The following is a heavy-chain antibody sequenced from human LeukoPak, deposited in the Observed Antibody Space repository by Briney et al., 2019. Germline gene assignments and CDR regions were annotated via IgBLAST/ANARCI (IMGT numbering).Heavy chain of an antibody. J-gene: IGHJ4*02. Sequence: GGSLRLSCAASGFTVSSNYMSWVRQAPGKGLEWVSVIYGGGSTYYADSVKGRFTISRDNSKNTLYLQMNSLRAEDTAVYYCARVRDGYNDYWGQGTLVTVSS. D-gene: IGHD5-24*01. CDR1: GFTVSSNY. CDR2: IYGGGST. V-gene: IGHV3-66*01. CDR3: ARVRDGYNDY.